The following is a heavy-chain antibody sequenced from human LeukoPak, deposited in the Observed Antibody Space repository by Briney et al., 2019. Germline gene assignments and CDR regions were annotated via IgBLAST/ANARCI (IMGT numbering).Heavy chain of an antibody. CDR1: GFTFSSYN. V-gene: IGHV3-21*01. CDR2: ISSSNTYI. CDR3: ARGLHDYPDY. J-gene: IGHJ4*02. Sequence: PGGSLRLSCAASGFTFSSYNMNWARQAPGKGLEWVSSISSSNTYIYYADSVKGRFTISRDNAKNSLYLQMNSLRAEDTAVYYCARGLHDYPDYWGQGTLVTVSS.